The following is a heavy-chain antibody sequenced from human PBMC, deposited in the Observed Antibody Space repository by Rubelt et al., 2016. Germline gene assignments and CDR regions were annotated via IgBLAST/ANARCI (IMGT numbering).Heavy chain of an antibody. J-gene: IGHJ3*02. V-gene: IGHV4-39*02. Sequence: QLQLQESGPGLVKPSETLSLTCIVSGGSISSSTYYWGWIRQPPGKGLEWIGSIYYSGSTYYNPSLKSGVTISVETSKNQLSLKRNSVTAADTAVYYCAGDLSSSKVTDAFEIWGQGTMVTVSS. CDR2: IYYSGST. CDR3: AGDLSSSKVTDAFEI. CDR1: GGSISSSTYY. D-gene: IGHD6-6*01.